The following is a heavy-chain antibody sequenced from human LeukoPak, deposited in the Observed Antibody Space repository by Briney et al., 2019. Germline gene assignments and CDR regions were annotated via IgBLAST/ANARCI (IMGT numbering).Heavy chain of an antibody. Sequence: SVKVSCKASGGTFSSYAISWVRQAPGQGLEWMGRIIPIFGTANYAQKFQGRVTITTDESTSTAYMELSSLRSDDTAVYYCARDTVLYGDDAFDIWGQGTMVTVSS. J-gene: IGHJ3*02. V-gene: IGHV1-69*05. D-gene: IGHD4-17*01. CDR1: GGTFSSYA. CDR3: ARDTVLYGDDAFDI. CDR2: IIPIFGTA.